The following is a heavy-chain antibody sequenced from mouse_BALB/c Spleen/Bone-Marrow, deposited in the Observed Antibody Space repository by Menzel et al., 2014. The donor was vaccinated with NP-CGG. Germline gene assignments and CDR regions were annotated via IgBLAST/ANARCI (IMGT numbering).Heavy chain of an antibody. D-gene: IGHD2-2*01. CDR3: ARSLYGYDWYFDV. CDR2: INPYNDGT. Sequence: VQLQQSGPELVKPGASVKMSCKASGYTLTSYVMHWVKRKPGQGLEWIGNINPYNDGTKYNEKFKGKATLTSDKSSSTAFMELSSLTSEDSAVYYCARSLYGYDWYFDVWGAGTTVTVSS. V-gene: IGHV1-14*01. CDR1: GYTLTSYV. J-gene: IGHJ1*01.